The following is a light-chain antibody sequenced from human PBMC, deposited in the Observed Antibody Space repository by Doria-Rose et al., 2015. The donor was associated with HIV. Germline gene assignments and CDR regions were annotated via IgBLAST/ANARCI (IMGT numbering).Light chain of an antibody. CDR3: QAWDSSSVV. V-gene: IGLV3-1*01. Sequence: TQPPSVSVSPGQTASITCSGDKLGDKYSCWYQQKPGQSPVLVIYQDNKRPSGIPERFSGSHSGNAATLTISGTQAMDEADYYCQAWDSSSVVFGTGTKVTVL. CDR2: QDN. J-gene: IGLJ1*01. CDR1: KLGDKY.